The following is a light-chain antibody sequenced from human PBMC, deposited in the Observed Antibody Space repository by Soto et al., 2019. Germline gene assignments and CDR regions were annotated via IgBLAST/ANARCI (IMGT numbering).Light chain of an antibody. CDR1: SSNIGAGYD. Sequence: QSVLAQPPSVSGAPGQKVTISCTGSSSNIGAGYDLHWYQQLPGTAPKLLLYGNGNRPSGAPDRFSGSKSGTSASLAITGLQAEDEADYYCQSYDSSLSAYVFGTGTKVTVL. CDR2: GNG. CDR3: QSYDSSLSAYV. J-gene: IGLJ1*01. V-gene: IGLV1-40*01.